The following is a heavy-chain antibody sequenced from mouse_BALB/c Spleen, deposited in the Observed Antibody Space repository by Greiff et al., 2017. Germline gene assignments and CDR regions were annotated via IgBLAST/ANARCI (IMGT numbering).Heavy chain of an antibody. CDR2: IWGGGST. CDR1: GSSLTDYG. D-gene: IGHD2-13*01. CDR3: AKHVTEGNWYFDV. J-gene: IGHJ1*01. V-gene: IGHV2-6-5*01. Sequence: QVQLQQSGPGLVAPSQSLSITCTVSGSSLTDYGVSWIRQPPGKGLEWLGVIWGGGSTYYNSALKSRLSISKDNSKSQVFLKMNSLQTDDTAMYYCAKHVTEGNWYFDVWGAGTTVTVSS.